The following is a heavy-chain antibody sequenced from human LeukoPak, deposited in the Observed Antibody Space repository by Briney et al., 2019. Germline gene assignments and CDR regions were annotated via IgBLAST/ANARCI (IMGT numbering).Heavy chain of an antibody. CDR2: ISGSSSSYK. D-gene: IGHD3-3*02. Sequence: GGSLRLSCAASGFTFSDYYMSWIRQAPGKGLEWVSYISGSSSSYKYYADSVKGRFSVYRDNAKNSLYLQMNSLRAEDTAVYYCAREKSFLEWLSTGRRAGYYMDVWGKGTTVTVSS. J-gene: IGHJ6*03. V-gene: IGHV3-11*06. CDR1: GFTFSDYY. CDR3: AREKSFLEWLSTGRRAGYYMDV.